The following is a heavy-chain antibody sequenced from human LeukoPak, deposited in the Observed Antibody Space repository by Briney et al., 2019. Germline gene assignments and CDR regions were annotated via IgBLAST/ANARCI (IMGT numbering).Heavy chain of an antibody. D-gene: IGHD1-26*01. CDR2: INHSGST. J-gene: IGHJ4*02. V-gene: IGHV4-39*07. CDR1: GGSISSSSYY. CDR3: ARGLWELLQGYYFDY. Sequence: PSETLSLTCTVSGGSISSSSYYWGWIRQPPGKGLEWIGEINHSGSTNYNPSLKSRVTISVDTSKNQFSLKLSSVTAADTAVYYCARGLWELLQGYYFDYWGQGTLVTVSS.